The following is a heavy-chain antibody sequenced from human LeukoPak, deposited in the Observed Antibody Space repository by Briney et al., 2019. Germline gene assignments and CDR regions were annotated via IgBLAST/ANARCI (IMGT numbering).Heavy chain of an antibody. Sequence: SETLSLTCTVSGGSISTYHWTWIRQPPRKGLEWLGYIDHSGSTNYNLSLKSRLTISVDTSKNQFSLRLSSVTAADTAAYYCARVGQGCFDLWGRGTLVTVSS. V-gene: IGHV4-59*01. CDR3: ARVGQGCFDL. J-gene: IGHJ2*01. CDR2: IDHSGST. CDR1: GGSISTYH.